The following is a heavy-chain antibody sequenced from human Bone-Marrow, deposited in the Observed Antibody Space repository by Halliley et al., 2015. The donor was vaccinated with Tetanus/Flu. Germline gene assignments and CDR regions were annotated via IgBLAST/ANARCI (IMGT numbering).Heavy chain of an antibody. Sequence: WIGYIYYSGNPYYNPFLKSRVTISVDSSNNQFSLKLSSVTAADTAVYYCARDRSISGTTSFDYWGQGTLVTVSS. D-gene: IGHD1-7*01. CDR3: ARDRSISGTTSFDY. CDR2: IYYSGNP. J-gene: IGHJ4*02. V-gene: IGHV4-31*02.